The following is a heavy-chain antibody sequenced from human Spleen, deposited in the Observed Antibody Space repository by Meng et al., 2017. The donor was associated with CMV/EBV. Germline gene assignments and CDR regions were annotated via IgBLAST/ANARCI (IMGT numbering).Heavy chain of an antibody. D-gene: IGHD3-16*01. J-gene: IGHJ4*03. CDR1: GFTFSSYA. CDR3: ARDHGGFDY. Sequence: GESLKISCAASGFTFSSYAMHWVRQAPGKGLEWVAVISYDGSNKYYADSVKGRFTISRDNSKNTLYLQMNSLRAEDTAVYYCARDHGGFDYWGQGTTVTVSS. V-gene: IGHV3-30-3*01. CDR2: ISYDGSNK.